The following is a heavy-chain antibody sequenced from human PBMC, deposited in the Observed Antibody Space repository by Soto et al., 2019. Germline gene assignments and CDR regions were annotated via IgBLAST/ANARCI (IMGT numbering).Heavy chain of an antibody. CDR2: IYYIGST. J-gene: IGHJ3*02. D-gene: IGHD5-18*01. CDR1: GGSISSGGYY. Sequence: SETLSLTCTVSGGSISSGGYYWSWIRQHPGKGLEWIGYIYYIGSTYYNPSLKSRVTISVDTSKNQFSLKLSSVTAADTAVYYCARGEGDVDTAMVDAFDIWGQGTMVTVSS. V-gene: IGHV4-31*03. CDR3: ARGEGDVDTAMVDAFDI.